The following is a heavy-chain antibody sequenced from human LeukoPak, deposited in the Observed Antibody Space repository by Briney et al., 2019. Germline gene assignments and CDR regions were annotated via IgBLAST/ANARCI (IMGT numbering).Heavy chain of an antibody. D-gene: IGHD1-26*01. J-gene: IGHJ4*02. Sequence: ASVKVSCKASGGTFSSYAISWVRQAPGQGLEWMGGIIPIFGTANYAQKFQGRVTITTDGSTSTAYMELSSLRSEDTAVYYCAGRSGSYFSHFDYWGQGTLVTVSS. CDR3: AGRSGSYFSHFDY. CDR2: IIPIFGTA. V-gene: IGHV1-69*05. CDR1: GGTFSSYA.